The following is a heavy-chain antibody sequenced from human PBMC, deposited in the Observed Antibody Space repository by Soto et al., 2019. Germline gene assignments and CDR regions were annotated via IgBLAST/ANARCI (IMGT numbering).Heavy chain of an antibody. CDR3: AKVDTPMVTHYYYGMDV. V-gene: IGHV3-30*18. Sequence: PGESLKISCAASGFTFYTYGIHWVRQAPGKGLEWVAFVSYDGTDKDYADSVKGRFTISRDNSKNTLYPQMNSLRPEDTAVYYCAKVDTPMVTHYYYGMDVWGQGTTVTVSS. CDR2: VSYDGTDK. J-gene: IGHJ6*02. CDR1: GFTFYTYG. D-gene: IGHD5-18*01.